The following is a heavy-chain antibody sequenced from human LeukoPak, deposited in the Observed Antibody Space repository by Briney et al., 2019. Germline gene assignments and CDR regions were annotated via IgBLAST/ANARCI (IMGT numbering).Heavy chain of an antibody. D-gene: IGHD3-3*01. V-gene: IGHV4-31*03. CDR3: ASYYDFWSGYSAGNWFDP. Sequence: SETLSLTCTVSGGSISSGGYYWSWIRQHPGKGLEWIGYIYYSGSTYYNPSLKSRVTISVDTSKNQFSLKLSSVTAADTAVYYCASYYDFWSGYSAGNWFDPWGQGTLVTVSS. J-gene: IGHJ5*02. CDR2: IYYSGST. CDR1: GGSISSGGYY.